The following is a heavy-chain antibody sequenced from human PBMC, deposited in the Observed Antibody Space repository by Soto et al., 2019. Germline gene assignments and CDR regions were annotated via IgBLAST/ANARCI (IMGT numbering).Heavy chain of an antibody. CDR2: INPNSGGT. CDR3: ARARQLVYYYYGMDV. Sequence: QVQLVQSGAEVKKPGASVKVSCKASGYTFTGYYMHWVRQAPGQGLEWMGWINPNSGGTNYAQKFQGWVTMTRDTPXXTAYVELGRRRSDDTAVYYCARARQLVYYYYGMDVWGQGTTVTVSS. J-gene: IGHJ6*02. D-gene: IGHD6-6*01. V-gene: IGHV1-2*04. CDR1: GYTFTGYY.